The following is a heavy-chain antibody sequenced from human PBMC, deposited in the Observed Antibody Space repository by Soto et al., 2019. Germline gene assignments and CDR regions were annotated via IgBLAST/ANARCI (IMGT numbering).Heavy chain of an antibody. J-gene: IGHJ6*02. CDR2: ISSSGYI. D-gene: IGHD2-15*01. CDR3: ARDSSGGSCYPGMDV. CDR1: GFNFNSYT. V-gene: IGHV3-21*01. Sequence: PGGSPRLSCAASGFNFNSYTINWVRQAPGKRLEWLSSISSSGYIFSTDSVRGRFTISRDNAKNSVYLQINSLRAEDTAVYFCARDSSGGSCYPGMDVWGQGTTVTVS.